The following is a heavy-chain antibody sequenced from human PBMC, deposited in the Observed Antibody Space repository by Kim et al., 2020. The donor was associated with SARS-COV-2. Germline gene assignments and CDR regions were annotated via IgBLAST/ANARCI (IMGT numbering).Heavy chain of an antibody. CDR1: GGSISSGGYY. J-gene: IGHJ4*02. CDR2: IYYSGST. CDR3: ASGALAAGDYYGSGSYPWPDS. V-gene: IGHV4-31*03. Sequence: SETLSLTCTVSGGSISSGGYYWSWIRQHPGKGLEWLGYIYYSGSTYYNPSLKSRVTLPVDTSKNQFSLKLRSMTAADTAVYYCASGALAAGDYYGSGSYPWPDSWGQGTLVTVSS. D-gene: IGHD3-10*01.